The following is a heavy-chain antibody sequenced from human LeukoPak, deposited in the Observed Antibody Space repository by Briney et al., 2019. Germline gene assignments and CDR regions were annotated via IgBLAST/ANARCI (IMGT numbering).Heavy chain of an antibody. D-gene: IGHD4-17*01. CDR1: GFIASSNY. CDR2: IYSGGST. V-gene: IGHV3-53*01. CDR3: ARDLEWTTVTSA. J-gene: IGHJ5*02. Sequence: GGSLRLSCAASGFIASSNYMSWVRQAPGKGLEWVSVIYSGGSTFYADSVKGRFNISRDNSKNTLYLQMNSLRAEDTAVYYCARDLEWTTVTSAWGQGTLVTVSS.